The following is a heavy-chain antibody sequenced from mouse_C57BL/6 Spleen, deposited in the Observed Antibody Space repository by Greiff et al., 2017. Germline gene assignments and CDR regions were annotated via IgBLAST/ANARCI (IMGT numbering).Heavy chain of an antibody. CDR1: GYTFTCYW. CDR2: INPSSGYT. D-gene: IGHD2-4*01. J-gene: IGHJ4*01. Sequence: VQLLQSGAELAKPGASVKLSCKASGYTFTCYWMHWVNQRPGQGLEWIGYINPSSGYTKYNQKLKEKATLTADKSSSTAYMQLRSRKYEDSAVYYCERGNYDYLYAMDYWGQGTSVTVSS. V-gene: IGHV1-7*01. CDR3: ERGNYDYLYAMDY.